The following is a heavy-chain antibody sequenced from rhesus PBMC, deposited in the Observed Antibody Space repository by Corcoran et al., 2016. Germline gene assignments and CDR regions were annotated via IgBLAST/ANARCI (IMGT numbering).Heavy chain of an antibody. D-gene: IGHD6-25*01. CDR2: IDPSDSES. J-gene: IGHJ4*01. Sequence: EVQLVQSGAEVKRPGESLKISCRTSGYSFTSYWLSWVRQMPGKGLELMGAIDPSDSESRYNPSCQGQVTISADKSITTAYLQWSRLKASDTATYYCAKGMGLAAVGPLDYWGQGVLVTVSS. V-gene: IGHV5-20*01. CDR1: GYSFTSYW. CDR3: AKGMGLAAVGPLDY.